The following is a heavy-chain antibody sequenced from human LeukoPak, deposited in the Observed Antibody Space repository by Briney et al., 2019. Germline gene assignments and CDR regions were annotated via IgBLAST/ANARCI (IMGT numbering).Heavy chain of an antibody. V-gene: IGHV1-69*04. J-gene: IGHJ4*02. CDR3: ARVYRSSGWYSSDFGY. CDR2: IIPILGIA. D-gene: IGHD6-19*01. Sequence: SVKVSCKASGGTFSSYAISWVRQAPGQGLEWMGGIIPILGIANYAQKFQGRVTITADKSTSTAYMELSSLRSEDTAVYYCARVYRSSGWYSSDFGYWGQGTLVTVSS. CDR1: GGTFSSYA.